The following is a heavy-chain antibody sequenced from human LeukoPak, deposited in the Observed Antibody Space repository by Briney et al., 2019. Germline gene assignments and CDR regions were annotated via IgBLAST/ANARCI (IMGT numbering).Heavy chain of an antibody. CDR3: ARKMYYDILTGYYTADYYYCYMDV. CDR2: ISAYNGNT. V-gene: IGHV1-18*01. J-gene: IGHJ6*03. CDR1: GYTFTSYG. Sequence: GASVKVSCKASGYTFTSYGISWVRQAPGQGLEWMGWISAYNGNTNYAQKLQGRVTMTTDTSTSTAYMELRSLRSDDTAVYYCARKMYYDILTGYYTADYYYCYMDVWGKGATVTVSS. D-gene: IGHD3-9*01.